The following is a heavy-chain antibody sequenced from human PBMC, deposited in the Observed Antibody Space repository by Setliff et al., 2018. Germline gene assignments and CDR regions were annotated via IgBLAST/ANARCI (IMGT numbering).Heavy chain of an antibody. CDR2: IYPRDSDT. J-gene: IGHJ4*02. V-gene: IGHV5-51*01. CDR3: ARVGTAGGYYFDF. CDR1: GYRFTNYW. D-gene: IGHD2-15*01. Sequence: GESLKISCKGSGYRFTNYWIGWVRQMPGKGLEWMGIIYPRDSDTRYTPSFQGQVTISADRSINTAYLQWNSLKASDTAMYYCARVGTAGGYYFDFWGQGALVTVSS.